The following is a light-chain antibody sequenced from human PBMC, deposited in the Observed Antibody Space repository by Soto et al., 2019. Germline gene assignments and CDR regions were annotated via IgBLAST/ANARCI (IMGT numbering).Light chain of an antibody. CDR1: SSNIGAGYD. J-gene: IGLJ2*01. V-gene: IGLV1-40*01. CDR2: GNN. CDR3: QSYDSSLSGSV. Sequence: QSVPTQPPSVSGAPGQRVTISCTGSSSNIGAGYDVHWYQQLPGTAPKLLIYGNNNRPSGVPDRFSGSRSDTSASLAITGLQAEDDADYYCQSYDSSLSGSVFGGGTKLTVL.